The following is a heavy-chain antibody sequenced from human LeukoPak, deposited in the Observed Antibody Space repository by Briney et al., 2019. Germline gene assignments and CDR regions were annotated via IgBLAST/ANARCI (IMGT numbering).Heavy chain of an antibody. CDR2: ISWNSGGI. D-gene: IGHD2-2*01. Sequence: GGSLRLSCAASGFTFDDYAMHWVRQAPGKGLEWVSGISWNSGGIGYADSVKGRFTISRDNAKNSLYLQMNSLRAEDTALYYCAKDDCSSTSCHFDYWGQGTLVTVSS. J-gene: IGHJ4*02. CDR1: GFTFDDYA. CDR3: AKDDCSSTSCHFDY. V-gene: IGHV3-9*01.